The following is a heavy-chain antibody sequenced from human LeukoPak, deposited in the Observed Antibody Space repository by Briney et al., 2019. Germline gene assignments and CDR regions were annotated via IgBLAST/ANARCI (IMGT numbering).Heavy chain of an antibody. D-gene: IGHD6-19*01. Sequence: TSETLSLTCTVSGGSISSSSYYWGWIRQPPGKGLEWIGSIYYSGSTYYNPSLKSRVTISVDTPKNQFSLKLSSVTAADTAVYYCARHRTYSSGWSYYYGMDVWGQGTTVTVSS. CDR1: GGSISSSSYY. V-gene: IGHV4-39*01. J-gene: IGHJ6*02. CDR3: ARHRTYSSGWSYYYGMDV. CDR2: IYYSGST.